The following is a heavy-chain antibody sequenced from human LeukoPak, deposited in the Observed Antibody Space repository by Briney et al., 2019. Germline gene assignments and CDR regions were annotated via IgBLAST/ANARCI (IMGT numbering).Heavy chain of an antibody. V-gene: IGHV3-23*01. CDR3: ARDGAVAGIESDY. D-gene: IGHD6-19*01. CDR2: ISGSGGNT. CDR1: GFTFSSYA. J-gene: IGHJ4*02. Sequence: GGSLRLSCVASGFTFSSYAMSWVRQAPGKGLEWVSGISGSGGNTYYADSVKGRFTISRDNSKNTLYLQMNSLTAEDTAVYYCARDGAVAGIESDYWGQGTLVTVSS.